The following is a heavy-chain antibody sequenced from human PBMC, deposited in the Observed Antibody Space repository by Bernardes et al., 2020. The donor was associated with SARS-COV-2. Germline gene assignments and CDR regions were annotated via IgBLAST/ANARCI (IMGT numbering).Heavy chain of an antibody. J-gene: IGHJ2*01. D-gene: IGHD3-16*01. CDR1: GFTFSSYS. CDR3: ARRGDDMTFDYWYFDL. Sequence: GGSLRLSCAASGFTFSSYSMNWVRQAPGKGLEWVSSISSSSSYIYYADSVKGRFTISRDNAKNSLYLQMNSLRAEDTAVYYCARRGDDMTFDYWYFDLWGRGTLVTVSS. CDR2: ISSSSSYI. V-gene: IGHV3-21*01.